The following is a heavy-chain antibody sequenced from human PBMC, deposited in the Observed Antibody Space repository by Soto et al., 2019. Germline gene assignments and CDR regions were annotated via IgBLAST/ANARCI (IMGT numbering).Heavy chain of an antibody. Sequence: PLSLTRAVSGGSISSGGYTWSWIRQPPGKGLEWIGYIYHSGSTYYNPSLKSRVTISVDRSKNKFSLKLSSVTAADTAVYYCARVTTVATAHDFD. CDR3: ARVTTVATAHDFD. V-gene: IGHV4-30-2*01. D-gene: IGHD4-17*01. CDR1: GGSISSGGYT. CDR2: IYHSGST. J-gene: IGHJ3*02.